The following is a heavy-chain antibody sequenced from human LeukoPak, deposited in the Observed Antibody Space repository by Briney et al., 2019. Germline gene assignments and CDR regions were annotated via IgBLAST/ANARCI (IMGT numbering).Heavy chain of an antibody. CDR3: ARGARLDTAMVYGRY. J-gene: IGHJ4*02. V-gene: IGHV3-48*04. Sequence: GGSLRLSCAASGFTFSSYSMNWVRQAPGKGLEWVSYISSSSSTIYYADSVKGRFTISRDNAKNSLYLQMNSLRAEDTAVYYCARGARLDTAMVYGRYWGQGTLVTVSS. D-gene: IGHD5-18*01. CDR1: GFTFSSYS. CDR2: ISSSSSTI.